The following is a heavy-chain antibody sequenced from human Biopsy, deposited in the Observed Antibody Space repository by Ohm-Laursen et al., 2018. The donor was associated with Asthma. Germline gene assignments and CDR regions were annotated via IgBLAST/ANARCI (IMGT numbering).Heavy chain of an antibody. Sequence: SLRLSCAASGFTFSSYGMHWVRQAPGKGLEWVAVISYDGSNKYNADSVKGRFTISRDNSKNTLYLQMNSLRAEDTAVYYCAKWDTYYDFWSGYYTRYNYYYYGMDVWGQGTTVTVSS. CDR3: AKWDTYYDFWSGYYTRYNYYYYGMDV. D-gene: IGHD3-3*01. V-gene: IGHV3-30*18. CDR1: GFTFSSYG. J-gene: IGHJ6*02. CDR2: ISYDGSNK.